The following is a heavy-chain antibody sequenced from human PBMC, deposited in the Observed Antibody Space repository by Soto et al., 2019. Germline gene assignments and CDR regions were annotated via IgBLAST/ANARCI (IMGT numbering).Heavy chain of an antibody. J-gene: IGHJ4*02. Sequence: HPGGSLRLSCAASGFTFSSYRMHWVRQAPGKGLVWVSRINSDGSSTSYADSVKGRFTISRDNAKNTLYLQMNSLRAEDTDVYYCAREDKGQQLWPLDRFDYWGQGTLVTVSS. CDR3: AREDKGQQLWPLDRFDY. D-gene: IGHD5-18*01. CDR1: GFTFSSYR. V-gene: IGHV3-74*01. CDR2: INSDGSST.